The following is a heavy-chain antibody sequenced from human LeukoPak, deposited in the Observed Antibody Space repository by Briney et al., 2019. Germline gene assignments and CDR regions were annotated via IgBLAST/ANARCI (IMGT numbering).Heavy chain of an antibody. CDR2: ISSSGSTI. V-gene: IGHV3-48*03. CDR1: GFTFSSYE. D-gene: IGHD3-22*01. Sequence: GGSLRLSCAASGFTFSSYERNWVRQAPGKGLEWVSYISSSGSTIYYADSVKGRFTISRDNAKNSLYLQMNSLRAEDTAVYYCARAFLYYFDSSGYYRAFDIWGQGTMVTVSS. CDR3: ARAFLYYFDSSGYYRAFDI. J-gene: IGHJ3*02.